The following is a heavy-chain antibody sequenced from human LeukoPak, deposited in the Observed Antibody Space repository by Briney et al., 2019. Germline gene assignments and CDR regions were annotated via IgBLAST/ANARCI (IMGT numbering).Heavy chain of an antibody. D-gene: IGHD3-22*01. Sequence: ASVKVSCKASGYTFTSYGISWVRQAPGQGLEWMGWISAYNGNTNYAQKLQGRVTMTTDTSTSTAYMELRSLRSDDTAVYYCARERRSDDSILLNYFDYWGQGTLVTVSS. CDR1: GYTFTSYG. V-gene: IGHV1-18*01. CDR3: ARERRSDDSILLNYFDY. J-gene: IGHJ4*02. CDR2: ISAYNGNT.